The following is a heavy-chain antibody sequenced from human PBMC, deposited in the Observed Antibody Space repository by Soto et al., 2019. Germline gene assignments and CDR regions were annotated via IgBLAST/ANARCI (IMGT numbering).Heavy chain of an antibody. Sequence: SDTLALACAGSGFASVRYDGGWIRQPPVKGLEWIVCIYYSGSTNYNTSLKSRVTISVDTSKNQFSLKLSSVTAEDTAVYYCAREKLEEGMEVWGKGNPVHVSS. CDR3: AREKLEEGMEV. J-gene: IGHJ6*04. V-gene: IGHV4-59*01. CDR1: GFASVRYD. D-gene: IGHD1-1*01. CDR2: IYYSGST.